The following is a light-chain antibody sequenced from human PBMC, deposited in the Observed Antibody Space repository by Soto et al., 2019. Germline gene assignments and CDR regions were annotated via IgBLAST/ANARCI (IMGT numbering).Light chain of an antibody. V-gene: IGLV1-40*01. J-gene: IGLJ1*01. CDR3: QSYDSSLSGYV. CDR1: SSNIGAGYD. CDR2: DNN. Sequence: QSVLTQPPSVSGAPGQRVTISCTGSSSNIGAGYDVHWYQQYPGTAPKLLIYDNNDRPSGVPDRFSGSRSGTSASLALTGLQAEDEADHYYQSYDSSLSGYVFGAGTKLTVL.